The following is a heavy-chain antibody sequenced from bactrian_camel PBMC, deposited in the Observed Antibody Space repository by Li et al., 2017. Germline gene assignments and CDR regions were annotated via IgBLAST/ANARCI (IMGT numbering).Heavy chain of an antibody. J-gene: IGHJ4*01. CDR1: TPVAC. V-gene: IGHV3-3*01. CDR2: FYSDRNANST. D-gene: IGHD3*01. Sequence: HVQLVESGGGSVQAGGSLTLSCSASTPVACMGWFRQAPGKEREGVANFYSDRNANSTYYSDSVKGRFTISRDKAVNTLYLQMNSLKPEDTATYYCAARVVVSGYCFSPRWDADDYNYWGQGTQVTVS. CDR3: AARVVVSGYCFSPRWDADDYNY.